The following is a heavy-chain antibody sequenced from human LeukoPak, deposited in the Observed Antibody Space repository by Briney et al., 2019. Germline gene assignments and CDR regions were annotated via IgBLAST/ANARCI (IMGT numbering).Heavy chain of an antibody. D-gene: IGHD3-10*01. CDR3: ARDSVITMVRGVTCYFDY. V-gene: IGHV3-30*04. CDR2: ISYDGSNK. CDR1: GFTFSSYA. J-gene: IGHJ4*02. Sequence: GGSLRLSCAASGFTFSSYAMHWVRQAPGKGLEWVAVISYDGSNKYYADSVKGRFTISRDNSKNTLYLQMNSLRAEDTAVYYCARDSVITMVRGVTCYFDYWGQGTLVTVSS.